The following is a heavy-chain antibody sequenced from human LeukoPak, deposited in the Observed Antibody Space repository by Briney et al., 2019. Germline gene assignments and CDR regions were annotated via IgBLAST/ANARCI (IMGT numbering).Heavy chain of an antibody. CDR3: ARAQQWLYFDY. J-gene: IGHJ4*02. D-gene: IGHD3-22*01. V-gene: IGHV3-53*01. Sequence: GGSLRLSCAASGFTVGSNYMSWVRQAPGQGLEWVSVIYSGGSTYYADSVKGRFTISRDNSKNTLYLQMNSLRAEDTAVYYCARAQQWLYFDYWGQGTLVTVSS. CDR1: GFTVGSNY. CDR2: IYSGGST.